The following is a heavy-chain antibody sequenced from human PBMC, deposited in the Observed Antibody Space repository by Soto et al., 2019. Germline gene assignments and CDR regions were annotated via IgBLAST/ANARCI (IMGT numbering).Heavy chain of an antibody. CDR2: IYYSGST. CDR1: GGSISSSSYY. V-gene: IGHV4-39*01. Sequence: SETLSLTCTVSGGSISSSSYYWGWIRQPPGKGLEWIGSIYYSGSTYYNPSLKSRVTISVDTSKNQFSLKLSSVTAADTAVYYCARQNMITFGGVPSDAFDIWGQGTMVTLSS. D-gene: IGHD3-16*01. J-gene: IGHJ3*02. CDR3: ARQNMITFGGVPSDAFDI.